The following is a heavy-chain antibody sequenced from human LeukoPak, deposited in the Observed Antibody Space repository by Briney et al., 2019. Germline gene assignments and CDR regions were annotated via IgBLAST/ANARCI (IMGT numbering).Heavy chain of an antibody. CDR2: ISSSSSNT. Sequence: TGGSLRLSCAASGFTFSIYGMSWVRQAPGKGLEWVAYISSSSSNTYYADSVKGRFTISRDNAKNSLYLQMNSLRAEDTALYYCARVNRMVPGYCSGGTCAGDYWGQGTLVTVSP. CDR3: ARVNRMVPGYCSGGTCAGDY. D-gene: IGHD2-15*01. J-gene: IGHJ4*02. CDR1: GFTFSIYG. V-gene: IGHV3-48*01.